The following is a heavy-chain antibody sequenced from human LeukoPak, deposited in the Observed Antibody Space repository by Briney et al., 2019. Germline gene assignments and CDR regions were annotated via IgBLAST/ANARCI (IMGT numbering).Heavy chain of an antibody. V-gene: IGHV3-74*01. J-gene: IGHJ3*02. CDR3: ARDKYGGNSNAFDM. Sequence: PGGSLRLSCAASGFTFSSFWMHWVRQAPGKGLVWVSRINTDGSITNYADSVKGRFTISRDNAKNTLYLQMNSLRAEDTAVYYCARDKYGGNSNAFDMWGQGTLVTVSS. CDR1: GFTFSSFW. CDR2: INTDGSIT. D-gene: IGHD4-23*01.